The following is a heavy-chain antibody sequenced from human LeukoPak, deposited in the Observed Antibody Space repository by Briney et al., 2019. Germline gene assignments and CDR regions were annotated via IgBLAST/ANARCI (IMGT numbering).Heavy chain of an antibody. J-gene: IGHJ4*02. CDR2: IYNSGST. CDR1: GGSISSYY. V-gene: IGHV4-4*07. Sequence: SETLSLTCTVSGGSISSYYWSWIRQPAGKGLEWIGRIYNSGSTNYNANYNPSLTSRVTMSVDTSKNQFSLKLNSVSAADTAVYFCARAIWYGSGTTAFDYWGQGTLVTVSP. CDR3: ARAIWYGSGTTAFDY. D-gene: IGHD3-10*01.